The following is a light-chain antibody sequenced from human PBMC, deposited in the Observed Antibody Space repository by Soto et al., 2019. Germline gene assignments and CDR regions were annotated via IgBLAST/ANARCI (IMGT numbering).Light chain of an antibody. CDR3: SSYTSSGTLV. CDR2: EVS. J-gene: IGLJ1*01. Sequence: QSALTQPASVSGSPGQSITISCTGTISDVGGYNYVSWYQQHPGKVPKLMIYEVSNRPSGVSNRFSGSKSGNTASLTISGLQAEDEADYYCSSYTSSGTLVFGTGTKLTVL. V-gene: IGLV2-14*01. CDR1: ISDVGGYNY.